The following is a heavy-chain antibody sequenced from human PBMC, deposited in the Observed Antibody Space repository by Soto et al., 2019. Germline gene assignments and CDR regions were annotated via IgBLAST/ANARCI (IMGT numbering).Heavy chain of an antibody. CDR3: ARGSSVAFDY. Sequence: QVQLVQSGAEVKKPGASVKVSCKAYGYTFTDYYLHWVRQAPGQGLEWMGFINPSGGSTTYLQEFQGRVTMTRDTSTGTVYMDLSSLTCEDTAVYYCARGSSVAFDYWGQGTLVTVSS. CDR2: INPSGGST. V-gene: IGHV1-46*01. CDR1: GYTFTDYY. J-gene: IGHJ4*02. D-gene: IGHD2-21*01.